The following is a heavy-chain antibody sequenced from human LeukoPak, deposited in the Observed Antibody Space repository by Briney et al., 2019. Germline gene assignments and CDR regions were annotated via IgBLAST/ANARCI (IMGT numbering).Heavy chain of an antibody. Sequence: SETLSLTCTVSGGSISSSSYYWGWIRQPPGKGLEWIGSIYYRGSTYYNPSLKSRVTISVDTSKNQFSLKLSSVTAADTAVYYCARRPYYYGSGSCRYYYYYMDVWGKGTTVTISS. CDR1: GGSISSSSYY. J-gene: IGHJ6*03. D-gene: IGHD3-10*01. V-gene: IGHV4-39*01. CDR3: ARRPYYYGSGSCRYYYYYMDV. CDR2: IYYRGST.